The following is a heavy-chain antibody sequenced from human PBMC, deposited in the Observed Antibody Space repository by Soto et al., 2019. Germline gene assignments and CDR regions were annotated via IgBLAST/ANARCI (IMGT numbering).Heavy chain of an antibody. CDR3: ARSPYSYDSSVYGRNWFAP. CDR1: GGSISSGGYS. Sequence: SETLSLTCAVSGGSISSGGYSWSWIRQPPGKGLEWIGYIYHSGSTYYNPSLKSRVTISVDRSKNQFSLKLSSVTGADTAVYSCARSPYSYDSSVYGRNWFAPGGQETRVTVSS. V-gene: IGHV4-30-2*01. CDR2: IYHSGST. J-gene: IGHJ5*02. D-gene: IGHD3-22*01.